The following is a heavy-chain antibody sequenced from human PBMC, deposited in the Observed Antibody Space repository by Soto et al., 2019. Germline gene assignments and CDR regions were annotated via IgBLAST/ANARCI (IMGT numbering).Heavy chain of an antibody. D-gene: IGHD2-15*01. Sequence: GGSLRLSCAASGFTFSSYGMHWVRQAPGKGLEWVAVISYDVSNKYYADSVKGRFTISRDNSKNTLYLQMNSLRAEDTAVYYCAKDSGGGTQGYAFWGQGTMVTFSS. CDR1: GFTFSSYG. CDR3: AKDSGGGTQGYAF. V-gene: IGHV3-30*18. CDR2: ISYDVSNK. J-gene: IGHJ4*02.